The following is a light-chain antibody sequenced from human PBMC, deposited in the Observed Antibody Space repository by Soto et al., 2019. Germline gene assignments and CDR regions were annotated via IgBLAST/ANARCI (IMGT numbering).Light chain of an antibody. J-gene: IGKJ5*01. Sequence: DIQMTQSPSYVSASVGDRVTINCRASQDISRWLAWYQQKPGRAPKLLIFAAPIWQSGAPSRFSGSGSGTDFSLTISSLQPEDLATYYCQHANRFPTTFCQGTRLEIK. V-gene: IGKV1-12*01. CDR1: QDISRW. CDR2: AAP. CDR3: QHANRFPTT.